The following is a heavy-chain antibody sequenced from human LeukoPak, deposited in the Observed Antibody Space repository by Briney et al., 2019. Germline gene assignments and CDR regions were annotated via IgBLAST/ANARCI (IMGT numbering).Heavy chain of an antibody. CDR2: ITGGGGNT. D-gene: IGHD6-25*01. Sequence: GGSLRLSCAASGFNVSSNYMNWVRQAPGKGLEWVSGITGGGGNTYYADSVKGRFTISRDNSKSTLYLQMNSLRDEDTAVYYCAKKRVDDRPSLRWGQGTLVTVSS. CDR1: GFNVSSNY. CDR3: AKKRVDDRPSLR. J-gene: IGHJ4*02. V-gene: IGHV3-53*01.